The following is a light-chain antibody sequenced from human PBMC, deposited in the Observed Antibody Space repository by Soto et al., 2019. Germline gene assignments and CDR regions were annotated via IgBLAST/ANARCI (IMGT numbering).Light chain of an antibody. V-gene: IGKV3-20*01. J-gene: IGKJ5*01. CDR2: DAS. Sequence: EILFTQSSCPLSLSPGERATLSCRTSQTVSSTYFAGYQQRPGQDPSLLLSDASNRATGIPDRFSCSGSGRDFTLTISRLEPDDFGVYFCQQYSALPMTFGQGTRLEIK. CDR1: QTVSSTY. CDR3: QQYSALPMT.